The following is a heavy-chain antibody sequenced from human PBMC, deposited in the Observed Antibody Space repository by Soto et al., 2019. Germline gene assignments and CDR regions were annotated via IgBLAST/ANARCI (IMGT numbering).Heavy chain of an antibody. J-gene: IGHJ4*02. Sequence: SVKVSCKASGYTFTGNYMHWVRQAPGQGLEWMGRIIPILGIANYAQKFQGRVTITADKSTSTAYMELSSLRSEDTAVYYCARIPDYYGSGSYHYWGQGTLVTVSS. D-gene: IGHD3-10*01. CDR2: IIPILGIA. CDR3: ARIPDYYGSGSYHY. V-gene: IGHV1-69*02. CDR1: GYTFTGNY.